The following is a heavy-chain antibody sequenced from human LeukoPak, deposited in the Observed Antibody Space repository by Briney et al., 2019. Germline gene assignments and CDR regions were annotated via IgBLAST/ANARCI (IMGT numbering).Heavy chain of an antibody. CDR3: ARGRFGELLYYYFDY. D-gene: IGHD3-10*01. V-gene: IGHV4-34*01. J-gene: IGHJ4*02. CDR2: INHSGST. CDR1: GGSFSGYY. Sequence: SETLSLTCAVYGGSFSGYYWSWIRQAPGKGLEWIGEINHSGSTNYNPSLKSRVTISVDTSKNQFSLKLSSVTAADTAVYYCARGRFGELLYYYFDYWGQGTLVTVSS.